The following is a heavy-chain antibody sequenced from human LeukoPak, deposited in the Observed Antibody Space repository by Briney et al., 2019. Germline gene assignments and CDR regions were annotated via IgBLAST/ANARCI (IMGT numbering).Heavy chain of an antibody. CDR1: GFTFRSYA. CDR3: AKRTAVTGPYYDY. D-gene: IGHD6-19*01. J-gene: IGHJ4*02. CDR2: ISGSGGNT. V-gene: IGHV3-23*01. Sequence: GGSLRLSCAASGFTFRSYAMSWLRQAPGKGRVWVLTISGSGGNTYYADAVKGRFTISRDNSKNSLYLQMNSLRADDTAVYYCAKRTAVTGPYYDYWGQGTLLTVSS.